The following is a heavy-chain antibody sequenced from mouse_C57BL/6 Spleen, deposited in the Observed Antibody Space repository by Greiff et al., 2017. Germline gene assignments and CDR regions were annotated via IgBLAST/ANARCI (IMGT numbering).Heavy chain of an antibody. Sequence: EVKLVESGGGLVQPKGSLKLSCAASGFSFNTYAMNWVRQAPGKGLEWVARIRSKSNNYATYYADSVKDRFTISRDDSESMLYLQMNNLKTEDTAMYYCVRADSGYYYAMDYWGQGTSVTVSS. CDR3: VRADSGYYYAMDY. D-gene: IGHD3-2*02. CDR2: IRSKSNNYAT. CDR1: GFSFNTYA. J-gene: IGHJ4*01. V-gene: IGHV10-1*01.